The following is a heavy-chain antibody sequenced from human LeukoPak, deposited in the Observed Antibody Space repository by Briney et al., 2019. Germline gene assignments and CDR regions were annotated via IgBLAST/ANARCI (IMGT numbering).Heavy chain of an antibody. CDR1: GGSLSSSY. CDR3: VREVRYYDSSGYFTKSDGFDI. V-gene: IGHV4-59*01. D-gene: IGHD3-22*01. J-gene: IGHJ3*02. CDR2: VYYSGST. Sequence: PSETLSLTCSVSGGSLSSSYWNWIRQPPGRGLEWIGCVYYSGSTFYNPSLKSRVTISADTSKNQFSLKLSSVTAADTAVYYCVREVRYYDSSGYFTKSDGFDIWGQGPTVTVSS.